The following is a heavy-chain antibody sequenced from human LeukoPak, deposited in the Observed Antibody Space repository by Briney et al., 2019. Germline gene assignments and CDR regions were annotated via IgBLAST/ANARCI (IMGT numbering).Heavy chain of an antibody. CDR1: GDSVSSNSAA. D-gene: IGHD1-1*01. CDR2: TYYRSKWYN. V-gene: IGHV6-1*01. J-gene: IGHJ5*02. CDR3: ARGGWTSIWT. Sequence: SQTLSLTCAISGDSVSSNSAAWYWIRQSPSRGLEWLGRTYYRSKWYNDYAVSAKSRITINPDTSKNQFSLQLNSVSPEDTAVYYCARGGWTSIWTWGQGTLVTVSS.